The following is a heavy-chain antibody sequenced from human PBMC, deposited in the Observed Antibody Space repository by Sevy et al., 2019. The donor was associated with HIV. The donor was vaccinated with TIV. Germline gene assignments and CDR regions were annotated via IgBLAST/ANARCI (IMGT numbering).Heavy chain of an antibody. CDR3: AKRGGGHYDPDEIAYYFYYYNMDV. CDR1: GFSFDSYG. Sequence: GGSLRLSCAVSGFSFDSYGMTWVRQAPGKGLEWVSAISGSGTRTYYADSVKGRFIISRDNSKNTLDLQMNGLRAEDKAIYYCAKRGGGHYDPDEIAYYFYYYNMDVWGKGTTVTVSS. D-gene: IGHD3-22*01. J-gene: IGHJ6*03. V-gene: IGHV3-23*01. CDR2: ISGSGTRT.